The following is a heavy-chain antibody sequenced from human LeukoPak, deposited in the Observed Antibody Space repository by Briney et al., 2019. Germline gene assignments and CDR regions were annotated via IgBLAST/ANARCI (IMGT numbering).Heavy chain of an antibody. D-gene: IGHD3-22*01. J-gene: IGHJ4*02. Sequence: GGSLRLSCAASGFTFSSYAMSWVRRAPGKGLEWVSAISGSGGSTYNADSVKGRFTISRDNFKNMLYLQMNSLRAEDTGVYYCAKDFESYYYDSSGYYGFYWGQGTLVTVSS. V-gene: IGHV3-23*01. CDR1: GFTFSSYA. CDR2: ISGSGGST. CDR3: AKDFESYYYDSSGYYGFY.